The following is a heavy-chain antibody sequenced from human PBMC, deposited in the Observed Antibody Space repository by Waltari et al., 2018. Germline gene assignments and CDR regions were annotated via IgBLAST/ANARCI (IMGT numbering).Heavy chain of an antibody. CDR2: IYYSGST. Sequence: QLQLQESGPGLVKPSETLSLTCTVSGGSISSSSYYWGWIRQPPGKGLEWIGCIYYSGSTYYNPSLKSRVTISVDTSKNQFSLKLSSVTAADTAVYYCARLSGYYDFWSGYYYYFDYWGQGTLVTVSS. D-gene: IGHD3-3*01. CDR3: ARLSGYYDFWSGYYYYFDY. J-gene: IGHJ4*02. V-gene: IGHV4-39*01. CDR1: GGSISSSSYY.